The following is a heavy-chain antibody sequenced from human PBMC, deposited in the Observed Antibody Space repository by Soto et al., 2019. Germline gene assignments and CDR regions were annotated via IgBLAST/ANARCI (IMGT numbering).Heavy chain of an antibody. CDR2: ITGSGGTT. J-gene: IGHJ4*02. CDR1: GFTFSSYA. V-gene: IGHV3-23*01. Sequence: GSLRLSCAASGFTFSSYAMNWVRQAPGKGLEWVSTITGSGGTTYYADSVKGRFTISRDNSKNTLYLQMNSLRAEDTAVYYCAQAHDSSGYVSWGQGTLVTVSS. D-gene: IGHD3-22*01. CDR3: AQAHDSSGYVS.